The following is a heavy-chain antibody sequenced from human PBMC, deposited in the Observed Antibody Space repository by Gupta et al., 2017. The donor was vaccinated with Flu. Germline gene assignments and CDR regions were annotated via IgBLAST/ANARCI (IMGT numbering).Heavy chain of an antibody. CDR2: IRSKAYGGTT. D-gene: IGHD3-22*01. J-gene: IGHJ4*02. Sequence: EVQLVESGGGLVQPGRSLRLSCTASGFTFGDYAMSWVRQAPGKGLEWVGFIRSKAYGGTTEYAASVKGRFTISRDDSKSIAYLQMNSLKTEDTAVYYCTGAGYYYDSSGYQNQLFDYWGQGTLVTVSS. CDR1: GFTFGDYA. V-gene: IGHV3-49*04. CDR3: TGAGYYYDSSGYQNQLFDY.